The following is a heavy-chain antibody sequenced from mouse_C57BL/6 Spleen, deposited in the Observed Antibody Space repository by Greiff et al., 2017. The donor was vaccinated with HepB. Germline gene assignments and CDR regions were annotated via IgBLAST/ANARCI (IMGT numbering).Heavy chain of an antibody. CDR1: GFTFSSYA. V-gene: IGHV5-4*01. J-gene: IGHJ2*01. CDR2: ISDGGSYT. Sequence: DVQLVESGGGLVKPGGSLKLSCAASGFTFSSYAMSWVRQTPEKRLEWVATISDGGSYTYYPDNVKGRFTISRDNAKNNLYLQMSHLKSEDTAMYYCARFFGGFDYWGQGTTLTVSS. CDR3: ARFFGGFDY.